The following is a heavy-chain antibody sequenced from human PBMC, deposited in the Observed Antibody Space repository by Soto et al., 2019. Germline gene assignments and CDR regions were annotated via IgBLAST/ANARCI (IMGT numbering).Heavy chain of an antibody. CDR1: GGSINSGGSN. V-gene: IGHV4-31*03. J-gene: IGHJ4*02. Sequence: TLSRTCTVSGGSINSGGSNWNWIRQRPGEGLEWIGYITYRGTTYSIPSLKSRVTMSVDTSKNQFSLKLSSVSAADTAVYYCARDSGESLRFFDYWGQGAPVTAPQ. D-gene: IGHD3-10*01. CDR2: ITYRGTT. CDR3: ARDSGESLRFFDY.